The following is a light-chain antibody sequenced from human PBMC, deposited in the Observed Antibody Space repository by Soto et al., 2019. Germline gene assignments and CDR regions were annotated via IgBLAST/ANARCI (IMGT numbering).Light chain of an antibody. CDR3: QQRSTWPPFS. J-gene: IGKJ3*01. CDR1: QSVRSN. Sequence: EIVMTQSPATLSVSPGERATLSCRASQSVRSNLAWYQQKPGHXXXXXXXFTSTRATGVPARFSGSGSGTEFTLIISSLQSEDSAVYYCQQRSTWPPFSFGPGTKVDIK. CDR2: FTS. V-gene: IGKV3-15*01.